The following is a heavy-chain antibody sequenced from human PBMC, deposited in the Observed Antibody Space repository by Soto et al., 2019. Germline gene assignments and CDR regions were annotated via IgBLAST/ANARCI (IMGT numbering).Heavy chain of an antibody. J-gene: IGHJ5*02. CDR1: GFTLSSTG. CDR3: AKDWGSSVWFYWFDP. Sequence: QVQLVESGGGVVQPGRSLRLSCVASGFTLSSTGMHWVRQAPGKGLEWVAMISYDGSTTFYADSVKGRFTISRDNSWNTLYLQMDSLRPEETSVYYCAKDWGSSVWFYWFDPWGQGTRVTFSS. V-gene: IGHV3-30*18. D-gene: IGHD6-19*01. CDR2: ISYDGSTT.